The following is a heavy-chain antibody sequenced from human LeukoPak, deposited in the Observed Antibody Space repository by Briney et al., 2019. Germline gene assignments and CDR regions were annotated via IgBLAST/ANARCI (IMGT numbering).Heavy chain of an antibody. D-gene: IGHD4-17*01. Sequence: SETLSLTCTVPGGSISSYYWSWIRQPPGKGLEWIGYIYYSGSTNYNPSLKSRVTASVDTSKNQFSLRLSSVTAADTAVYYCARHADYGAYLDYWGQGTLVTVSS. J-gene: IGHJ4*02. CDR3: ARHADYGAYLDY. CDR1: GGSISSYY. V-gene: IGHV4-59*08. CDR2: IYYSGST.